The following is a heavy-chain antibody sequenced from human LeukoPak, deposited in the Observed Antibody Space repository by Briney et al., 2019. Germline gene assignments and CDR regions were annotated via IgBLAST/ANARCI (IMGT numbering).Heavy chain of an antibody. CDR2: ISVSSSST. J-gene: IGHJ4*02. V-gene: IGHV3-23*01. D-gene: IGHD1-26*01. Sequence: GGSLRLSCAASGFTLSNYAMSWVRQAPGKGLEWVSAISVSSSSTYYADSVKGRFTISRDNSKNTLYLQMNSLRAEDTAVYYCAKGHHSGSQYYFDYWGQGTLVTVSS. CDR1: GFTLSNYA. CDR3: AKGHHSGSQYYFDY.